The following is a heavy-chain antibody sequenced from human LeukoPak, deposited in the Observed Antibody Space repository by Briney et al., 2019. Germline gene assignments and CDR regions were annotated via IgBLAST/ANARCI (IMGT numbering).Heavy chain of an antibody. V-gene: IGHV3-23*01. CDR2: ISGSGGST. CDR1: GFTFDDYA. Sequence: GGSLRLSCAASGFTFDDYAMHWVRQAPGKGLEWVSAISGSGGSTYYADSVKGRSTISRDNSKNTLYLQMNSLRAEDTAVYYCAKDCSSTSCYFMAGDYWGQGTLVTVSS. CDR3: AKDCSSTSCYFMAGDY. J-gene: IGHJ4*02. D-gene: IGHD2-2*01.